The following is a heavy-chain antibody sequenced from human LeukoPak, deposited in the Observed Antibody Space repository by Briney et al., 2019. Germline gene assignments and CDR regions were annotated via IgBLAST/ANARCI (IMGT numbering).Heavy chain of an antibody. V-gene: IGHV1-8*01. Sequence: ASVKVSCKASGYTFTSYDINWVRQATGQGLEWMGWMNPSSGNTGYAQKFQGRVTMTRNTSISTAYMELSSLRSEDTAVYYCARGPPYGSGNYFDYWGQGTLVTVSS. J-gene: IGHJ4*02. D-gene: IGHD3-10*01. CDR2: MNPSSGNT. CDR3: ARGPPYGSGNYFDY. CDR1: GYTFTSYD.